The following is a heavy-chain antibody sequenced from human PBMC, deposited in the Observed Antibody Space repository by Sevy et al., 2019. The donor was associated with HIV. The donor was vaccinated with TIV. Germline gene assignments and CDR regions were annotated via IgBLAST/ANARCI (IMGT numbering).Heavy chain of an antibody. V-gene: IGHV3-48*03. Sequence: GGSLRLSCAASGFTFSSYEMSWVRQAPGKGLERVSYISNSGTTMYYSDSVKGRFTISRDNARNSLYLQMNSLRAEDTAIYYCARDLPPSATTVAHFDCWSQGTLVTVSS. CDR3: ARDLPPSATTVAHFDC. CDR2: ISNSGTTM. D-gene: IGHD4-17*01. CDR1: GFTFSSYE. J-gene: IGHJ4*02.